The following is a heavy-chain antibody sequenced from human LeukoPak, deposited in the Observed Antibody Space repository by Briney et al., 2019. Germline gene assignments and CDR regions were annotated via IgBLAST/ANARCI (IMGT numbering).Heavy chain of an antibody. V-gene: IGHV3-11*06. CDR2: ISSSSSYT. CDR3: ARDRYCSGGSCYGWFDP. CDR1: GFTFSDYY. D-gene: IGHD2-15*01. Sequence: GGFLRLSCAASGFTFSDYYMSWIRRAPGKGLEWVSYISSSSSYTKYADSVKGRFTISRDNAKNSLYLQMNSLRAEDTAVYHCARDRYCSGGSCYGWFDPWGQGTLVTVSS. J-gene: IGHJ5*02.